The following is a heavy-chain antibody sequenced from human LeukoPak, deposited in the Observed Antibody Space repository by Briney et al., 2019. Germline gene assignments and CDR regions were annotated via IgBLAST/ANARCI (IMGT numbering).Heavy chain of an antibody. CDR1: GGSISSYY. V-gene: IGHV4-59*01. J-gene: IGHJ4*02. Sequence: SETLSLTCTVSGGSISSYYWSWIRQPPGKGLEWIGYIHYSGSTNYNPSLKSRVTISVDTSKNQFSLKLSSVTAADTAVYYCARGKYSSSWLDYWGQGTLVTVSS. CDR2: IHYSGST. CDR3: ARGKYSSSWLDY. D-gene: IGHD6-13*01.